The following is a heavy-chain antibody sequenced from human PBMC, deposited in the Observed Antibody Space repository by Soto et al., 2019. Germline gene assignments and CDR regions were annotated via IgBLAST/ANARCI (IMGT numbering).Heavy chain of an antibody. J-gene: IGHJ6*02. V-gene: IGHV3-64D*06. CDR2: ISSNGGST. Sequence: GGSLRLSCSASGFTFSSYAMHWVRQAPGKGLEYVSAISSNGGSTYYADSVKGRFTISRDNSKNTLYLQMSSLRAEDTVVYYCMVVSSGYRGSHRDYYYGMDVWGQGTTVTVSS. CDR1: GFTFSSYA. CDR3: MVVSSGYRGSHRDYYYGMDV. D-gene: IGHD3-22*01.